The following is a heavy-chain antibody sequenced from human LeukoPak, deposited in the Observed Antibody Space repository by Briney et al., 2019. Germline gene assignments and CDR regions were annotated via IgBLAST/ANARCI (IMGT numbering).Heavy chain of an antibody. D-gene: IGHD3-22*01. Sequence: ASVKVSCKASGYTFTSYAIHWVRQAPGQRLEWMGWVNADNSNTKYSQEFQGRVTITRDTSASTAYMDLNSLRSEDMAVYYCAVGDYYYDTRFDYWGQGTLVTVSS. V-gene: IGHV1-3*03. CDR3: AVGDYYYDTRFDY. CDR2: VNADNSNT. J-gene: IGHJ4*02. CDR1: GYTFTSYA.